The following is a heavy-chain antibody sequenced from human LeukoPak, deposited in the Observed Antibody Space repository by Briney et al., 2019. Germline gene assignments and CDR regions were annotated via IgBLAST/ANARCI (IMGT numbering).Heavy chain of an antibody. CDR2: IYGGGIT. V-gene: IGHV3-66*02. CDR3: ARVDSSGRRKHYFDY. D-gene: IGHD3-22*01. Sequence: GGSLRLSCAASGFTISNNYMTWVRQAPGKGLEWVSVIYGGGITNYADSVEGRFTISRDNSQNTLHLQMDSLTTEDTAVYYCARVDSSGRRKHYFDYWGQGALVTVSS. J-gene: IGHJ4*02. CDR1: GFTISNNY.